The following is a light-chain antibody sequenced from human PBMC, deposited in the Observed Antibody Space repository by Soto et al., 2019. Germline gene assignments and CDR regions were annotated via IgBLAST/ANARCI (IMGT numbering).Light chain of an antibody. CDR2: GAS. J-gene: IGKJ5*01. CDR3: QQYGRSPPIT. V-gene: IGKV3-20*01. Sequence: EIVLTQSPGTLSLSPGERATLSCRASQSASSSYLAWHQQKAGQAPRLLIYGASTRATGIPDRFSGSGSGTDFTLTISRLEPEDFAVYYCQQYGRSPPITFGQGTRLEIK. CDR1: QSASSSY.